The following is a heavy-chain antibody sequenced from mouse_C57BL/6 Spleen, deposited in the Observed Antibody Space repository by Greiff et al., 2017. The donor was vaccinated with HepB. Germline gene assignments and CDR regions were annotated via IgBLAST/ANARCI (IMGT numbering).Heavy chain of an antibody. J-gene: IGHJ4*01. CDR1: GYSITSGYY. V-gene: IGHV3-6*01. CDR3: ALFTTVVANAMDY. D-gene: IGHD1-1*01. CDR2: ISYDGSN. Sequence: VQLQQSGPGLVKPSQSLSLTCSVTGYSITSGYYWNWIRQFPGNKLEWMGYISYDGSNNYNPSLKNRISITRDTSKNQFFLKLNSVTTEDTATYYCALFTTVVANAMDYWGQGTSVTVSS.